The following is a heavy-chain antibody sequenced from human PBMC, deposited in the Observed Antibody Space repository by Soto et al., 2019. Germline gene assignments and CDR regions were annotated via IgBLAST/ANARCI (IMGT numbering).Heavy chain of an antibody. J-gene: IGHJ4*02. CDR3: AKGLINGRWYAED. CDR2: ITDSGTGT. V-gene: IGHV3-23*01. CDR1: GFTFSRCV. Sequence: EVHLLESGGGLVHPGESLRLSCGASGFTFSRCVMTWVRQAPGKGLEWVSCITDSGTGTYYADSVKGRFTISRANSKNTMYLQMNNLRVEDTGVYYCAKGLINGRWYAEDWGQGTLVTVSS. D-gene: IGHD6-13*01.